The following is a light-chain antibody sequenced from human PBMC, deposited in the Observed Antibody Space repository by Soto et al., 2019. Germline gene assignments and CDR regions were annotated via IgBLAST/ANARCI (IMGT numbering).Light chain of an antibody. J-gene: IGKJ1*01. Sequence: DIQMTQSPSTLSASVGDRVIITCRASQSVDVWLAWYQQKPGKAPKVLIYMASSLESGVPSRFSGAGSGTEFTLTVNTLQPDDFATYYCQQYKTHWTYGPGTKVDIK. CDR3: QQYKTHWT. CDR1: QSVDVW. CDR2: MAS. V-gene: IGKV1-5*03.